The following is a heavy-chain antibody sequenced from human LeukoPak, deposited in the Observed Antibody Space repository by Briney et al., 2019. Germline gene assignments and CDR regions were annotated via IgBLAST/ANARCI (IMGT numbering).Heavy chain of an antibody. D-gene: IGHD3-10*01. V-gene: IGHV3-33*08. CDR3: ARDRDSGGRQGYYFDY. CDR2: IYFDGSNK. J-gene: IGHJ4*02. Sequence: GGSLRLSCAASGFTFSSYAMSWVRQAPGKGLEWVAIIYFDGSNKYYADSVKGRFTISRDNSKSTLYLQMNSLRAEDTALYYCARDRDSGGRQGYYFDYWGQGTLVTVSS. CDR1: GFTFSSYA.